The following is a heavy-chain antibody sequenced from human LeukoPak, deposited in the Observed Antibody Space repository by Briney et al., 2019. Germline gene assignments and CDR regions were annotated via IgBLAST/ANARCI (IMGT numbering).Heavy chain of an antibody. J-gene: IGHJ6*02. D-gene: IGHD6-19*01. CDR1: GFTLSSYA. CDR3: ANVVSRLVLDYYYGMDV. V-gene: IGHV3-23*01. Sequence: GGSLRLSCAASGFTLSSYAMSWVRQAPGKGLEWVSAISGSGGSTYYADSVKGRFTISRDNSKNTLYLQMNSLRAEDTAVYYCANVVSRLVLDYYYGMDVWGQGTTVTVSS. CDR2: ISGSGGST.